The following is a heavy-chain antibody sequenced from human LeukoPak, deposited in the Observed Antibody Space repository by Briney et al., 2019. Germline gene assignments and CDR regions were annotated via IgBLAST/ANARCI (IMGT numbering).Heavy chain of an antibody. J-gene: IGHJ4*02. CDR2: ISYDGSNK. CDR3: AREGGYVSGRYYFDY. V-gene: IGHV3-30-3*01. D-gene: IGHD3-16*01. Sequence: GRSLRLSCAASGFTFSSYAMHWVRQAPGKGLEWVAVISYDGSNKYYADSVKGRFTISRDNSKNTLYLQMNSLRAEDTAVYYCAREGGYVSGRYYFDYWGQGTLVTVSS. CDR1: GFTFSSYA.